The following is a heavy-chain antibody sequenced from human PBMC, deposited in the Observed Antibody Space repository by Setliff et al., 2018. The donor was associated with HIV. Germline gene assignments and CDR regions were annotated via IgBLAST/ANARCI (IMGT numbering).Heavy chain of an antibody. D-gene: IGHD5-12*01. J-gene: IGHJ5*02. CDR1: GGSIRSDSYY. V-gene: IGHV4-61*09. Sequence: SETLSLTCSVSGGSIRSDSYYWTWIRQPAGKGLEWIGNIYISGSTNINPSLESRVTISMATSKNQFSLKLTSVTAADTAVYYCVRGGGGYNSWWFGPWGLGTLVTVSS. CDR3: VRGGGGYNSWWFGP. CDR2: IYISGST.